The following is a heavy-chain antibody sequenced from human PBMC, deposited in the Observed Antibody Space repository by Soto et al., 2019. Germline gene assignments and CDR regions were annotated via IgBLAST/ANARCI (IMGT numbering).Heavy chain of an antibody. D-gene: IGHD2-15*01. CDR1: GYSFGDYW. J-gene: IGHJ4*02. CDR2: IYPANSDT. Sequence: HGESLKISCKGSGYSFGDYWIGWVRQMPGKGLEWMGIIYPANSDTRYSPSFKGQVTISVDKSISTAYLQWSSLKASDTAMYYCARHGVVVAGAPDYWGQGTQVTVPQ. CDR3: ARHGVVVAGAPDY. V-gene: IGHV5-51*01.